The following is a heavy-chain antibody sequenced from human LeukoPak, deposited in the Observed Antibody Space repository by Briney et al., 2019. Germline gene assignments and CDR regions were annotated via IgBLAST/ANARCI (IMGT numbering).Heavy chain of an antibody. J-gene: IGHJ4*02. CDR3: ARGRGSGSHYAGYYFDY. D-gene: IGHD1-26*01. Sequence: SVKVSCKASGGTFSSYAISWVRQAPGQGLEWMGGIIPIFGTANYAQKFQGRVTITADESTSTAYMELSSLRSEDTAVYYCARGRGSGSHYAGYYFDYWGQGTLVTVSS. V-gene: IGHV1-69*13. CDR1: GGTFSSYA. CDR2: IIPIFGTA.